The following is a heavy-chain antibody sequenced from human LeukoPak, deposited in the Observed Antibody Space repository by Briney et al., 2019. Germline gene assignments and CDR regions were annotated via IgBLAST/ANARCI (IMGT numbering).Heavy chain of an antibody. CDR1: GGSFSGYY. J-gene: IGHJ6*02. CDR2: INHSGST. Sequence: SETLSLTCAAYGGSFSGYYWSWIRQPPGKGLEWIGEINHSGSTNYNPSLKSRVTISVDTSKNQFSLKLSSVTAADTAVYYCARGEFSSGWYRDSDGMDVWGQGTTVTVSS. D-gene: IGHD6-19*01. V-gene: IGHV4-34*01. CDR3: ARGEFSSGWYRDSDGMDV.